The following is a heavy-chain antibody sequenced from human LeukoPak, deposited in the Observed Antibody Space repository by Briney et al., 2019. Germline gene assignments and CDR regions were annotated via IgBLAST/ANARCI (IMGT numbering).Heavy chain of an antibody. CDR3: ARQYNNILTGYHRRELYWYFDL. V-gene: IGHV1-69*01. D-gene: IGHD3-9*01. CDR2: IIPIFGTA. CDR1: GGTFISYA. Sequence: SVKVSCKASGGTFISYAISWVRQAPGQGLEWMGGIIPIFGTANYAQKFQGRVTITADESTSTAYMELSSLRSEDTAVYYCARQYNNILTGYHRRELYWYFDLWGRGTLVTVSS. J-gene: IGHJ2*01.